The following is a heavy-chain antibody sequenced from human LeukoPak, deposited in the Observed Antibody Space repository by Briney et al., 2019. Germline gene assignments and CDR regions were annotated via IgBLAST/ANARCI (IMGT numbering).Heavy chain of an antibody. Sequence: GSSVKVSCKASGGTFSSYAISWVRQAPGQGLEWMGGIIPIFGTANYAQKFQGRVTITADESTSTAYMELSSLRSEDTAVYYCARSLPVDTALGYFDYWGQGTLVTVSS. D-gene: IGHD5-18*01. J-gene: IGHJ4*02. CDR2: IIPIFGTA. CDR1: GGTFSSYA. V-gene: IGHV1-69*01. CDR3: ARSLPVDTALGYFDY.